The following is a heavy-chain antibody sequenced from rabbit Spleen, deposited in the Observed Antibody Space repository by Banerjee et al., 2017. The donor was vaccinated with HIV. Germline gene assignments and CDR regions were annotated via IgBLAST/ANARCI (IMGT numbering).Heavy chain of an antibody. V-gene: IGHV1S40*01. CDR1: GFSFSSSYY. CDR3: VRGASSSGYYSL. CDR2: IDPIFGRT. D-gene: IGHD1-1*01. Sequence: QSLEESGGDLVKPEGSLTLTCTASGFSFSSSYYMCWVRQAPGKGLEWIGYIDPIFGRTYYASWVNGRFTISSHNAQNTLYLQLNSLTVADTATYFCVRGASSSGYYSLWGPGTLVTVS. J-gene: IGHJ4*01.